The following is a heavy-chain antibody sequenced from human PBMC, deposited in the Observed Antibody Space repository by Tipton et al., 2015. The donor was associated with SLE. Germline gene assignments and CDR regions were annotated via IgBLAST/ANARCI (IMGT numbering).Heavy chain of an antibody. CDR3: ARDLSTATAPRGYFDL. CDR1: GGSISSGGYY. Sequence: LRLSCTVSGGSISSGGYYWSWIRQHPGKDLEWIGYIYYSGSTYYNPSLKSRVTISVDTSKNQFSLKLSSVTAADTAVYYCARDLSTATAPRGYFDLWGRGTLVTVSS. J-gene: IGHJ2*01. CDR2: IYYSGST. D-gene: IGHD5-12*01. V-gene: IGHV4-31*03.